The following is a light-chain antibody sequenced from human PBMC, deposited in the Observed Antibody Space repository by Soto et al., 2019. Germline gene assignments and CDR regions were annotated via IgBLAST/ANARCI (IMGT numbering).Light chain of an antibody. CDR1: QNINNY. J-gene: IGKJ5*01. Sequence: DIHMAQAPCSLCASVVDRVTITSQASQNINNYLNWYQQKPGRAPKLLIYDASNLEAGVPSRFRGSGSGTDFTFTISRLQPEDIATYYCQQYENLPTFGQGTRLEIK. CDR2: DAS. V-gene: IGKV1-33*01. CDR3: QQYENLPT.